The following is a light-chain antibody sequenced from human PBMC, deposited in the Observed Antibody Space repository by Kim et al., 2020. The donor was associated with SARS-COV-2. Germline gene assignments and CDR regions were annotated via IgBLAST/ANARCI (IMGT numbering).Light chain of an antibody. Sequence: SYELTQPPSVSVSPGQTASITCSGDTLGTGYASWYQQRTGQSPVLLIYQNFKRPSGIPERFSGSNSGNTATLTIRGTQSADEADYYCQAWDTNTGVIFGG. V-gene: IGLV3-1*01. CDR3: QAWDTNTGVI. CDR1: TLGTGY. J-gene: IGLJ2*01. CDR2: QNF.